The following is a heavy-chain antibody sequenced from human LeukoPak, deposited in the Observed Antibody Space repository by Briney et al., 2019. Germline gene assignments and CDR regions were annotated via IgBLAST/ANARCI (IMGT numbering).Heavy chain of an antibody. CDR1: GYTFTGYY. CDR2: INPNSGGT. Sequence: ASVKVSCKASGYTFTGYYMHWVRQAPGQGLEWMGWINPNSGGTNYAQKFQGWVTMTRDTSTSTVYMELSSLRSEDTAVYYCARAPIVVVTTNFAFDIWGQGTMVTVSS. J-gene: IGHJ3*02. V-gene: IGHV1-2*04. CDR3: ARAPIVVVTTNFAFDI. D-gene: IGHD2-21*02.